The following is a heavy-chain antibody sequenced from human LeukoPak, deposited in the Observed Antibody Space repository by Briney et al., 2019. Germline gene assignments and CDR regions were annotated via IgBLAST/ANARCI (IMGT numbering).Heavy chain of an antibody. D-gene: IGHD2-8*01. J-gene: IGHJ4*02. CDR3: ARGPVSPSFPDY. Sequence: PGGSLRLSCAVSGFTFSSYSMNWVRQAPGKGREWVSSISSSSSYIYYADSVKGRFTISRDNAKNSLYLQMNSLRAEDTAVYYCARGPVSPSFPDYWGQGTLVTVSS. CDR1: GFTFSSYS. CDR2: ISSSSSYI. V-gene: IGHV3-21*01.